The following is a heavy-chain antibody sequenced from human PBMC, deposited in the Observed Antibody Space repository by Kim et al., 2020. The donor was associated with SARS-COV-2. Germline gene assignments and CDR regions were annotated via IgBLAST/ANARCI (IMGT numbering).Heavy chain of an antibody. D-gene: IGHD3-10*01. CDR1: GGTFSSYA. J-gene: IGHJ6*01. V-gene: IGHV1-69*13. CDR2: IIPIFGTA. Sequence: SVKVSCKASGGTFSSYAISWVRQAPGQGLEWMGGIIPIFGTANYAQKFQGRVTITADETTSTAYMELSSLSSEDTAVYYCVGVSGGDYPNCCYGMYVCGQGTTVTVS. CDR3: VGVSGGDYPNCCYGMYV.